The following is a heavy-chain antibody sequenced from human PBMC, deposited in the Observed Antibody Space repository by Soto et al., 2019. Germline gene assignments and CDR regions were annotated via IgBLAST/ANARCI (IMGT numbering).Heavy chain of an antibody. CDR2: IRGNYVRT. CDR3: ARDQLLGENWLLSEAYDI. Sequence: SVQVSCKASGYTFTNYRFNSVRQAAGQGVERRGWIRGNYVRTNYSQMLRSRVTEPTDPSTRTAYMEARSLRADDAGLYYCARDQLLGENWLLSEAYDIWGQGTIVTGSS. CDR1: GYTFTNYR. V-gene: IGHV1-18*04. D-gene: IGHD3-22*01. J-gene: IGHJ3*02.